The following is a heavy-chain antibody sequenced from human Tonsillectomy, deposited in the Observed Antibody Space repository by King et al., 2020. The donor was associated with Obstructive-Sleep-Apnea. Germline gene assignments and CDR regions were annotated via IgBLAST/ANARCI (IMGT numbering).Heavy chain of an antibody. J-gene: IGHJ3*02. CDR1: GGSISSSNYY. D-gene: IGHD2-21*02. CDR3: ARDRPSYCGGDCSKDAFDI. V-gene: IGHV4-39*07. Sequence: HLQLQESGPGLVKPSETLSLTCTVSGGSISSSNYYWGWIRQPPGKGLEWIGSFLYSGSTYYNPSLKSRVTISVDTSKSQFSLKLSSVTAADTAVYYCARDRPSYCGGDCSKDAFDIWGQGTMVTVSS. CDR2: FLYSGST.